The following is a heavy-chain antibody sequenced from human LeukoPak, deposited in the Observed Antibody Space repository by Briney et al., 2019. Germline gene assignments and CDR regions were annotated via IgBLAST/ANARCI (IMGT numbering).Heavy chain of an antibody. Sequence: PGGSLRLSCAASGFIFSSYGMNWVRQAPGKGLEWVSYISSSSSTIYYADSVKGRFTISRDNAKNSLYLQMNSLSAEDTAVYYCARDPVMRVQNNWFDPWGQGTLVTVSS. V-gene: IGHV3-48*04. D-gene: IGHD2-8*01. CDR1: GFIFSSYG. CDR3: ARDPVMRVQNNWFDP. J-gene: IGHJ5*02. CDR2: ISSSSSTI.